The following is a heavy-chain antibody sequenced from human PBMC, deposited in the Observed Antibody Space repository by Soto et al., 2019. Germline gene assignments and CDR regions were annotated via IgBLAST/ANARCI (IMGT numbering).Heavy chain of an antibody. D-gene: IGHD1-1*01. CDR2: IFYKGNT. Sequence: SETLSLTCTVSGGSISGYYWSWIRQPPGKGLEWIGYIFYKGNTIYSPSLNWRVNMSVDTAKNQFSLRLTSVTAADTVVYYCARHPTIARFENGLDVWGQGTMVTVSS. V-gene: IGHV4-59*08. J-gene: IGHJ6*02. CDR1: GGSISGYY. CDR3: ARHPTIARFENGLDV.